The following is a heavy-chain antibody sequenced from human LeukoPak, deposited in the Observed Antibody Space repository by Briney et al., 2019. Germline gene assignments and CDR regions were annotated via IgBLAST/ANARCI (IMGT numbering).Heavy chain of an antibody. Sequence: ASVKVSCKASGYTFTGYYMHWVRQAPGQGLEWMGRINPNSGGTNYAQKFQGRVTMTRDTSISTAYMELSRLRSDDTALYYCARGHDSSGYHYYYYYMDVWGQGTTVTVSS. J-gene: IGHJ6*03. D-gene: IGHD3-22*01. CDR2: INPNSGGT. V-gene: IGHV1-2*06. CDR1: GYTFTGYY. CDR3: ARGHDSSGYHYYYYYMDV.